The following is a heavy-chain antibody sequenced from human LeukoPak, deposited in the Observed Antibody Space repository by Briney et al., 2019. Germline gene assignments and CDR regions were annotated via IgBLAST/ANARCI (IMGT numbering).Heavy chain of an antibody. J-gene: IGHJ4*02. Sequence: GSSVKVPCKASGGTFSSYAISWVRQAPGQGLEWMGGIIPIFGTANYAQKFQGRVTMTEDTSTDTAYMELSSLRSEDTAVYYCATYNTVTTSFDYWGQGTLVTVSS. CDR2: IIPIFGTA. V-gene: IGHV1-69*06. D-gene: IGHD4-17*01. CDR1: GGTFSSYA. CDR3: ATYNTVTTSFDY.